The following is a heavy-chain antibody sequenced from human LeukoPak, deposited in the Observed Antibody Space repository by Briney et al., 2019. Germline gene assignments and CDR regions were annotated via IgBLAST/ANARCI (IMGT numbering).Heavy chain of an antibody. CDR3: ARLKRRPAYFDY. V-gene: IGHV3-21*04. CDR1: GFTFSSYS. CDR2: ISSSSSYI. J-gene: IGHJ4*02. Sequence: SGGSLRLSCAASGFTFSSYSMNWVRQAPGKGLEWVSSISSSSSYIYYADSVKGRFAISRDNAKNSLYLQLNSLRAEDTAVYYCARLKRRPAYFDYWGQGTLVTVSS.